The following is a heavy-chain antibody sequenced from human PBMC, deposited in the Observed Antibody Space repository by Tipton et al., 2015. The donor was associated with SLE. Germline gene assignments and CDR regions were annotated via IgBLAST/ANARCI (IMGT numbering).Heavy chain of an antibody. Sequence: LRLSCAVYGGSFSGYYWSWIRQPPGKGLEWIGEINHSGSTNYNPSLKSRVTISVDTPKNQFSLKLSSVTAADTAVYYCALRFWGAFDYWGQGTLVTVSS. CDR2: INHSGST. CDR1: GGSFSGYY. V-gene: IGHV4-34*01. J-gene: IGHJ4*02. D-gene: IGHD3-3*01. CDR3: ALRFWGAFDY.